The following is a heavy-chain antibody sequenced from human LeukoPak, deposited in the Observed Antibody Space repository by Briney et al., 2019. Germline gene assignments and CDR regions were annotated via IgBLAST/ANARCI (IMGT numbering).Heavy chain of an antibody. CDR1: GFTFTNYD. CDR2: ISTTGDT. Sequence: GGSLRLSCAGSGFTFTNYDIHGVRQATGKGLEWVAAISTTGDTHYMASGKGRFILSREDGKNSVNLHMNSLRAGDTAVYYCARSHYSDDYVLDHWGQGTLVTVSS. J-gene: IGHJ4*02. D-gene: IGHD3-16*01. CDR3: ARSHYSDDYVLDH. V-gene: IGHV3-13*04.